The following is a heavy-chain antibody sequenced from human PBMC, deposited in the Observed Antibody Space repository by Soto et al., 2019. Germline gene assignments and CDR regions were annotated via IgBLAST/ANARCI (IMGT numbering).Heavy chain of an antibody. CDR2: IKSKTDGGTT. CDR1: GFTFSNAW. D-gene: IGHD5-18*01. Sequence: GGSLRLSCAASGFTFSNAWMNWVRQAPGKGLEWVGRIKSKTDGGTTDYAAPLKGRFTISRDDSKNTLYLQMNSLKTEDTAVYYCTVQIQLWYPGYYYYGMDVWGQGTTVTVSS. CDR3: TVQIQLWYPGYYYYGMDV. V-gene: IGHV3-15*07. J-gene: IGHJ6*02.